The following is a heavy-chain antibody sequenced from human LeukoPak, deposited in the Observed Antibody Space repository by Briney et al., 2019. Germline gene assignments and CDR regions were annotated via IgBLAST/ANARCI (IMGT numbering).Heavy chain of an antibody. CDR1: GYTFTSYG. CDR2: ISAYNGNT. Sequence: ASVKVSCKASGYTFTSYGISWVGQAPGQGLEWMGWISAYNGNTNYAQKLQGRVTITTDTSTSTAYMELRSLRSDDTAVYYCARDVSAVADHYYYYGMDVWGKGTTVTVSS. V-gene: IGHV1-18*04. CDR3: ARDVSAVADHYYYYGMDV. D-gene: IGHD6-19*01. J-gene: IGHJ6*04.